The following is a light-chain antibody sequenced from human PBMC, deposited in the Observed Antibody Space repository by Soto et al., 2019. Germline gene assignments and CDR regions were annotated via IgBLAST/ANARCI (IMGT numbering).Light chain of an antibody. CDR1: QDISRY. CDR2: GAS. CDR3: QQLQRTPFT. V-gene: IGKV1-9*01. Sequence: QLTQSPSSLSASVGDRVTITCRASQDISRYLAWYQQRAGKAPKLLIYGASTLQSGVPSRFSGSGSGTEFTLTVSSLQPEYFATYHCQQLQRTPFTFGHGTTVDV. J-gene: IGKJ3*01.